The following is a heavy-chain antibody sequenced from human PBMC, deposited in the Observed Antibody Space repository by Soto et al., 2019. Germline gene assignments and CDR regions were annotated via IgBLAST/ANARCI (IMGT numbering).Heavy chain of an antibody. J-gene: IGHJ6*02. CDR3: SRFVRAPHLVYYYCYGMDV. V-gene: IGHV4-59*01. Sequence: SETLSLTCTVSGGSISSYYWSWIRQPPGKGLEWIGYIYYSESTNYNPSPKSRGIITVDKSNNKFLLQLICVTAAATAADYYSRFVRAPHLVYYYCYGMDVWGLGTTVTVSS. D-gene: IGHD6-13*01. CDR2: IYYSEST. CDR1: GGSISSYY.